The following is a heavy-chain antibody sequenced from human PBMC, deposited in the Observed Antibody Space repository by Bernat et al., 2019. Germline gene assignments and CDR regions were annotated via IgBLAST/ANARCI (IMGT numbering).Heavy chain of an antibody. CDR2: IWYDGSNK. V-gene: IGHV3-33*01. CDR3: ASGHLLILEARAPFDY. Sequence: QVQLVESGGGVVQPGRSLRLSCAASGFTFSSYGMHWVRQAPGKGLEWVAVIWYDGSNKYYADSVKGRFTISRDNSKNTLYLQMNSLRAEDTAVYYCASGHLLILEARAPFDYWGQGTLVTVSS. CDR1: GFTFSSYG. D-gene: IGHD1-1*01. J-gene: IGHJ4*02.